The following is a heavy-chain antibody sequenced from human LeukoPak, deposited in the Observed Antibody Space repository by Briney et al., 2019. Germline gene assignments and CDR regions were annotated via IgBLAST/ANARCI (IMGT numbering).Heavy chain of an antibody. D-gene: IGHD2-8*01. CDR3: ARGQTVGFLVREIDY. CDR2: ISYDGSNK. J-gene: IGHJ4*02. V-gene: IGHV3-30-3*01. Sequence: GRSLRLSCAASGFTFSSYAMHWVRQAPGKGLEWVAVISYDGSNKYYADSVKGRFTISRDNSKNTLYLQMNSLRAEDTAVYYCARGQTVGFLVREIDYWGQGTLVTVSS. CDR1: GFTFSSYA.